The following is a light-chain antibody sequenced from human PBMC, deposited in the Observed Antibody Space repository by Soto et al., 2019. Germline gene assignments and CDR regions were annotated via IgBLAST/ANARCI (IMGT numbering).Light chain of an antibody. CDR1: SSDVGGYNY. Sequence: SITRKRNSSDVGGYNYVSWYQQHPGKAPTLMIYNASNRPSGVSNRFSASKSGNTASLTISGLQAEHESHYYRSSFTRTTTVLFGGGTQLTVL. V-gene: IGLV2-14*04. J-gene: IGLJ2*01. CDR3: SSFTRTTTVL. CDR2: NAS.